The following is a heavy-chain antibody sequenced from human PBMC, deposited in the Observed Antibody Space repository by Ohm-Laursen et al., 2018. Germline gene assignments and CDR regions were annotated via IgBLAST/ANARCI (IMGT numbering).Heavy chain of an antibody. CDR3: ATSAVVVAASGRPSGDDAFDI. J-gene: IGHJ3*02. CDR2: IKQDGSER. V-gene: IGHV3-7*01. D-gene: IGHD2-15*01. CDR1: GFTFSSYW. Sequence: SLRLSCAASGFTFSSYWMSWVRQAPGKGLEWVANIKQDGSERFYVGSVKGRFTISRDNSKNTLYLQMNSLRAEDTAVYYCATSAVVVAASGRPSGDDAFDIWGQGTMVTVSS.